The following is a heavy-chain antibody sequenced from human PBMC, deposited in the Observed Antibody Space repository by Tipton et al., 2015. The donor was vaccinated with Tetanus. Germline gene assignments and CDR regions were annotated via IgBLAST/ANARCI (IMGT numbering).Heavy chain of an antibody. J-gene: IGHJ4*02. CDR3: AKDLDYYDSSGWGDY. CDR1: GFTFSSYG. D-gene: IGHD3-22*01. V-gene: IGHV3-30*18. CDR2: ISYDGSNK. Sequence: QVQSGGGVVQPGRSLRLPCAASGFTFSSYGMHWVRQAPGKGLEWVAVISYDGSNKYYADSVKGRFTISRDNSKNTLYLQMNSLRAEDTAVYYCAKDLDYYDSSGWGDYWGQGTLVTVSS.